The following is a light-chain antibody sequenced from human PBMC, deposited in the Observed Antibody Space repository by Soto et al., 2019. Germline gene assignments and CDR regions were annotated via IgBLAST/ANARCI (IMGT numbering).Light chain of an antibody. CDR2: NVY. V-gene: IGLV2-14*03. CDR3: SAYTVSRTYV. Sequence: QSARTQPASVSLSPGQSITISGTGTSSDVGAYNFVSWHQQHPGKAPKLMIYNVYDRPSGISYRFSGSKSGNTASLTISGLQGEDEADYYCSAYTVSRTYVFGTGTKVTVL. J-gene: IGLJ1*01. CDR1: SSDVGAYNF.